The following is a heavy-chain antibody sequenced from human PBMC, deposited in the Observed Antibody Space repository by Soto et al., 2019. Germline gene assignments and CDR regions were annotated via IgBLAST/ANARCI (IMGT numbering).Heavy chain of an antibody. J-gene: IGHJ4*02. V-gene: IGHV3-48*02. CDR1: GFTFSTDT. CDR3: VRFFGSGFDY. CDR2: ISTSGATR. Sequence: EVQLVESGGGLVQPGGSLRLSCVASGFTFSTDTMNWVRQAPGKGLEWVAHISTSGATRYYADSVKGRFTISRDNAKTSLYPQMDSLRNEDTAVYYCVRFFGSGFDYWGQGTLVTVSS. D-gene: IGHD6-19*01.